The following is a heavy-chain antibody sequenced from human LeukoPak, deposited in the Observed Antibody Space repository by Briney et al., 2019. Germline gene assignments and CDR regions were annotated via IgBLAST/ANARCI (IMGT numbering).Heavy chain of an antibody. Sequence: SETLSLTCTVSGGSISSSSYYWGWIRQPPGKGLEWIGSIYYSGSTYYNPSLKSRVTISVDTSKNQFSLKLSSVTAADTAVYYCARGPGEYGDYSAGFYWGQGTLVTVSS. D-gene: IGHD4-17*01. J-gene: IGHJ4*02. CDR2: IYYSGST. CDR1: GGSISSSSYY. V-gene: IGHV4-39*01. CDR3: ARGPGEYGDYSAGFY.